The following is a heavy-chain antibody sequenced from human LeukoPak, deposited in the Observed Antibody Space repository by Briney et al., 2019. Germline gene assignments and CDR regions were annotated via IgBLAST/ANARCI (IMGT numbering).Heavy chain of an antibody. J-gene: IGHJ1*01. CDR2: IYSGGST. D-gene: IGHD6-19*01. Sequence: GGSLRLSCAASGFTVSSNYMSWVRQAPGKGLEWVSVIYSGGSTYYADSVKGRFTISRDNSKNTLYLQMNSRRAEDTAVYYCARDLGSSGRLQHWGQGTLVTVSS. CDR3: ARDLGSSGRLQH. V-gene: IGHV3-66*01. CDR1: GFTVSSNY.